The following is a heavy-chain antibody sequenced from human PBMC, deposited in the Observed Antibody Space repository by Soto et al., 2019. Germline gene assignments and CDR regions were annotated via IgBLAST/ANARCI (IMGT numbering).Heavy chain of an antibody. J-gene: IGHJ6*02. D-gene: IGHD6-19*01. CDR3: ARGRGSSGWSSCYYYGMDV. Sequence: ASVKVSCKASGYTFTSYDIHWVRQATGQGLEWMGWMNPNSGNTGYAQKFQGRVTMARNTSISTAYMELSSLRSEDTAVYYCARGRGSSGWSSCYYYGMDVWGQGTTVTVSS. CDR2: MNPNSGNT. V-gene: IGHV1-8*02. CDR1: GYTFTSYD.